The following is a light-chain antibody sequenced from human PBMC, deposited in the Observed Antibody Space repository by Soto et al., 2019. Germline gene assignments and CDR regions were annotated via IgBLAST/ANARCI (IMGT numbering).Light chain of an antibody. CDR3: QQYYSYPPR. Sequence: AIRMTQSPSSLSASTGDRVTITCRASQGISSYLAWYQQKPGKAPKLLIYAASTLQSGVPSRFSGSGSGTDFTLTISCLQSEDFATYYCQQYYSYPPRFGGGTKVAIK. CDR1: QGISSY. J-gene: IGKJ4*01. V-gene: IGKV1-8*01. CDR2: AAS.